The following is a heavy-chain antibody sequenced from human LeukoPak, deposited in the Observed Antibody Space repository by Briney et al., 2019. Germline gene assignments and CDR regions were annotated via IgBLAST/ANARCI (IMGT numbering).Heavy chain of an antibody. CDR2: IIPIFGTA. CDR1: GYTFTSYG. D-gene: IGHD2-2*01. Sequence: GASVKVSCKASGYTFTSYGISWVRQAPGQGLEWMGGIIPIFGTANYAQKFQGRVTITTDESTSTAYMELSSLRSEDTAVYYCARGVGYCSSTSCRNYYYYYMDVWGKGTTVTVSS. J-gene: IGHJ6*03. V-gene: IGHV1-69*05. CDR3: ARGVGYCSSTSCRNYYYYYMDV.